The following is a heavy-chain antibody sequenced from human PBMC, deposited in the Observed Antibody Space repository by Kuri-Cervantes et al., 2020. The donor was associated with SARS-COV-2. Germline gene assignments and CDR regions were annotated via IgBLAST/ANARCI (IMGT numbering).Heavy chain of an antibody. CDR1: GGSISSHY. D-gene: IGHD6-13*01. CDR3: ARGVKPHSSWYLVDY. J-gene: IGHJ4*02. Sequence: ESLKIFCTVSGGSISSHYWSWIRQPPGKGLEWIGYIYYSGSTNYNPSLKSRVTISVDTSKNQFSLKLSSVTAADTAVYYCARGVKPHSSWYLVDYWGQGTLVTVSS. V-gene: IGHV4-59*08. CDR2: IYYSGST.